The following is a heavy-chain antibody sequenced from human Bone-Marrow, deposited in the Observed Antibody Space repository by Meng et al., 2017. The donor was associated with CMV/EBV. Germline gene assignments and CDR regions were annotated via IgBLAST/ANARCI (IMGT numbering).Heavy chain of an antibody. J-gene: IGHJ4*02. CDR3: VGHQGGPREGVRLV. Sequence: GGSLRLSCAASEFIFNNYGIHWLRQAPGKGLEWLSFIDINGENRYNVDIVKGRFIVSKDKSKNTVFLQMTSLRVEDTAVYYCVGHQGGPREGVRLVWGQGTLVTVSS. CDR2: IDINGENR. D-gene: IGHD3-16*01. V-gene: IGHV3-30*02. CDR1: EFIFNNYG.